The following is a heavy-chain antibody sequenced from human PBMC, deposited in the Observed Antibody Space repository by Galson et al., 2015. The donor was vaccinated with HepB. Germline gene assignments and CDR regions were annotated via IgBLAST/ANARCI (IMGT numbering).Heavy chain of an antibody. CDR1: GFTFSDYY. CDR3: APTGDDILTGLFDP. CDR2: IGSSGSPM. Sequence: SLRLSCAASGFTFSDYYMSWIRQAPGKGLEWVSYIGSSGSPMYYADSVKGRFTISRDNAKNSLYLQMNSLRAEDTAVYCCAPTGDDILTGLFDPWGQGTLVTVSS. D-gene: IGHD3-9*01. V-gene: IGHV3-11*01. J-gene: IGHJ5*02.